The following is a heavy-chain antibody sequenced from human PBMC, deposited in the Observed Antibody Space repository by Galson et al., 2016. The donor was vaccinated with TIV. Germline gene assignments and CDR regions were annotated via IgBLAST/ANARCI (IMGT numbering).Heavy chain of an antibody. Sequence: SLRLSCAASGITSRSYWLSWVRQAPGKGLEWVANIKEDGTEKYYVDSVKGRFTISRDNNAKNSLYLQMNSLRDEDTAVYSCARDSSGWSFDYWGQGTLVTVSS. CDR2: IKEDGTEK. CDR3: ARDSSGWSFDY. D-gene: IGHD6-19*01. V-gene: IGHV3-7*01. J-gene: IGHJ4*02. CDR1: GITSRSYW.